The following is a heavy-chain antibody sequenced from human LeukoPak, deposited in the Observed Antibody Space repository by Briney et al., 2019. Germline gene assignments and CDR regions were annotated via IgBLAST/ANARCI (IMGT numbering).Heavy chain of an antibody. Sequence: SETLSLTCTVSGGSISSSSYYWGWLRQPPGKGLEWIGSIYYSGSTYYNPSLKSRVTISVDTSKNQFSLKLSSVTAADTAVYYCARLSGYSSRLGEYYFDYWGQGTLVTVSS. CDR1: GGSISSSSYY. D-gene: IGHD5-18*01. CDR2: IYYSGST. V-gene: IGHV4-39*01. CDR3: ARLSGYSSRLGEYYFDY. J-gene: IGHJ4*02.